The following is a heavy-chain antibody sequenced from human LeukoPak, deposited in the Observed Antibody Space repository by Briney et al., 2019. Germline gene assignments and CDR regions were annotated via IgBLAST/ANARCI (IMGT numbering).Heavy chain of an antibody. CDR2: INCNSGGT. J-gene: IGHJ4*02. V-gene: IGHV1-2*02. CDR1: GYSFSDYY. D-gene: IGHD2-15*01. Sequence: GASVKVSCKASGYSFSDYYIHWVRRAPGQGLEWMGWINCNSGGTTYAQRFQGRVTMTRDRSMTTANMELSRLTSDETAVYFCAREVVEARTAFDYWGQGTLVTVSP. CDR3: AREVVEARTAFDY.